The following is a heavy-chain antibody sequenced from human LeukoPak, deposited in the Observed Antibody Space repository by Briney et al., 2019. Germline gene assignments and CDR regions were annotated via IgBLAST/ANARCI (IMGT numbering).Heavy chain of an antibody. Sequence: ASVKVSCKASGYTFTTYDINWVRQATGQGLEWMGWMNPNSGNTGYAQKFQGRVTMTRNTSISTAYMELSSLRSEDTAVYYCARGRLGYCSGGSCYSDYWGQGTLVTVSS. CDR3: ARGRLGYCSGGSCYSDY. CDR2: MNPNSGNT. J-gene: IGHJ4*02. V-gene: IGHV1-8*01. D-gene: IGHD2-15*01. CDR1: GYTFTTYD.